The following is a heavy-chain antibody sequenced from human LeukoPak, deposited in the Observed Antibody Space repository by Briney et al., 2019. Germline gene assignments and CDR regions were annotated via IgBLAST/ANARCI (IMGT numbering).Heavy chain of an antibody. J-gene: IGHJ3*02. V-gene: IGHV1-8*01. Sequence: ASVKVSCKASGYTFTSYDINWVRQATGQGLEWMGWMNPNSGNTGYAQKFQGRVAMTRNTSISTAYMELSSLRSEDTAVYYCARLVYERGLRRRNAFDIWGQGTMVTVSS. CDR3: ARLVYERGLRRRNAFDI. CDR1: GYTFTSYD. CDR2: MNPNSGNT. D-gene: IGHD1-14*01.